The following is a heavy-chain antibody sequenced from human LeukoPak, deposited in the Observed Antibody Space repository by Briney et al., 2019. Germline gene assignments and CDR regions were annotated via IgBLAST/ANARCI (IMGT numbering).Heavy chain of an antibody. D-gene: IGHD1/OR15-1a*01. Sequence: GGSLRLSCAASGFTLSSYAMSWVRQAPGKGLEWVSAISGSGGSTYYADSVKGRFTISRDNSKNTLYLQMNSLRAEDTAVYYRAKVEQRFPYFDYWGQGTLVTVSS. CDR3: AKVEQRFPYFDY. CDR1: GFTLSSYA. CDR2: ISGSGGST. V-gene: IGHV3-23*01. J-gene: IGHJ4*02.